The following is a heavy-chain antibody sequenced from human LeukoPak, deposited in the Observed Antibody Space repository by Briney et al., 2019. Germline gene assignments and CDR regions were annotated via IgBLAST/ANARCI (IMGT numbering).Heavy chain of an antibody. V-gene: IGHV3-74*01. CDR1: GFTFSSYW. Sequence: GGSLTLSCAASGFTFSSYWMHWVRQAPGKGLVWVSRINSDGSSTSYADSVKGRYTISRDNSKNTLYLQMNSLRAEDTAVYYCAKIQWELFYYFDYWGQGTLVTVSS. CDR2: INSDGSST. CDR3: AKIQWELFYYFDY. J-gene: IGHJ4*02. D-gene: IGHD1-26*01.